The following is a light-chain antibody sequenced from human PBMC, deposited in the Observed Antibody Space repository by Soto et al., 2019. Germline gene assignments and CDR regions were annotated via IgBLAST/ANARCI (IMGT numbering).Light chain of an antibody. CDR2: AAS. V-gene: IGKV1-39*01. J-gene: IGKJ1*01. CDR3: QQSHSTPSWT. Sequence: DIHMTQSPSSLSAAVGDRVTITCRASQSISSYLNWYQQKPGKAPKLLIYAASSLQSGIPSRFSGSGYGTDFTLTISSLQPEDSSTYYCQQSHSTPSWTFGQGTKVEIK. CDR1: QSISSY.